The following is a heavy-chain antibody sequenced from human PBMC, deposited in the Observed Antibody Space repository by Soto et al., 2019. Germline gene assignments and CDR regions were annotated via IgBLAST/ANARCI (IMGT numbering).Heavy chain of an antibody. Sequence: GGSLRLACAASGFTFSSYAMSWVRQAPGKGLEWVSAISSSSSYIYYADSVKGRFTISRDNAKNSLYLQMNSLRAEDTAVYYCARSPYYYYYGMDVWGQGTTVTVSS. J-gene: IGHJ6*02. CDR3: ARSPYYYYYGMDV. V-gene: IGHV3-21*01. CDR2: ISSSSSYI. CDR1: GFTFSSYA.